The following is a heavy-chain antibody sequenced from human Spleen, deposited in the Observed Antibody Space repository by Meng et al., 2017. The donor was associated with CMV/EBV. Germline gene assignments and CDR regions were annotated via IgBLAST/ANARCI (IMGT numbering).Heavy chain of an antibody. CDR2: IYWDDDK. CDR1: GFSLSTSGVG. Sequence: ESGPGLVKPTQTLTRTCTFSGFSLSTSGVGVGWIRQPPGKALEWLALIYWDDDKRYSPSLKSRLTITKDTSKNQVVLTMTNMDPVDTATYYCARTVLRYFDWLFYNWFDPWGQGTLVTVSS. J-gene: IGHJ5*02. CDR3: ARTVLRYFDWLFYNWFDP. D-gene: IGHD3-9*01. V-gene: IGHV2-5*02.